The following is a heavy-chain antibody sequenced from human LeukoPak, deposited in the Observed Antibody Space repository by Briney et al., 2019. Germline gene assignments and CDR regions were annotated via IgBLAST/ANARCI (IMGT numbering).Heavy chain of an antibody. V-gene: IGHV3-23*01. J-gene: IGHJ4*02. CDR1: GFTFSSYA. CDR2: ISGSGGST. CDR3: AKDQVYYDSSGY. D-gene: IGHD3-22*01. Sequence: GGSLRLSCAPSGFTFSSYAMSWVRQAPGKGLEWVSAISGSGGSTYYADSVKGRFTISRDNSKNTLYLQMNSLRAEDTAVYYCAKDQVYYDSSGYWGQGTLVTVSS.